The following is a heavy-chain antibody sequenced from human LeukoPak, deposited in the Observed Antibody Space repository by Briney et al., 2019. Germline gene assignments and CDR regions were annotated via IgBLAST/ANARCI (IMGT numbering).Heavy chain of an antibody. Sequence: PGGSLRLSCVASGFTFSYYGIHWVRQAPGEGLEWVAVISHDGSNKYYADSVKGRFTISRDNSQNTLYLQMNSLRTEDTAVYYCAKDRGSIGSAGLHYWGQGTLVTVSS. CDR2: ISHDGSNK. CDR1: GFTFSYYG. D-gene: IGHD6-13*01. CDR3: AKDRGSIGSAGLHY. V-gene: IGHV3-30*18. J-gene: IGHJ4*02.